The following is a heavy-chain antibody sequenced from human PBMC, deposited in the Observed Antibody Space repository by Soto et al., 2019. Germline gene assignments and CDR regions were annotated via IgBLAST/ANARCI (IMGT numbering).Heavy chain of an antibody. CDR1: GGSISSGGYS. Sequence: QLQLQESGSGLVKPSQTLSLTCAVSGGSISSGGYSWSWIRQPPGKGLEWIGYIYHSGTTYYNPSFKSRVTISVDRSKNQFSLKLSSVTAADTAVYSCARDGSGWAADDTYFDYWGQGTLVTVSS. V-gene: IGHV4-30-2*01. CDR2: IYHSGTT. D-gene: IGHD6-19*01. CDR3: ARDGSGWAADDTYFDY. J-gene: IGHJ4*02.